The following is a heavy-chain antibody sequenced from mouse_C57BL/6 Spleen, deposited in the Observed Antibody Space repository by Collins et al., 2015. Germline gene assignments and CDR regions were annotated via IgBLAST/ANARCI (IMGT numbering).Heavy chain of an antibody. D-gene: IGHD2-2*01. Sequence: QVTLKESGPGILQPSQTLSLTCSFSGFSLSTSGMGVSWIRQPSGKGLEWLAHIYWDDDKRYNPSLKSRLTISKDTSRNQVFLKITSVDTADTATYYCARRAEGYDDDYDAMDYWGQGTSVTVSS. CDR3: ARRAEGYDDDYDAMDY. CDR1: GFSLSTSGMG. CDR2: IYWDDDK. V-gene: IGHV8-12*01. J-gene: IGHJ4*01.